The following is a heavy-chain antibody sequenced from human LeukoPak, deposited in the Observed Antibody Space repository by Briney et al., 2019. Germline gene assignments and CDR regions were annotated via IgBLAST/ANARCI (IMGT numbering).Heavy chain of an antibody. Sequence: PSETLSLTCTVSGGSISSYYWGWIRQPAGKGLEWIGRIYTSGGTNYNPSLKSRVTISVDTSKNQFSLKLSSVTAADAAVYYCARDYNRNDFYGDYRYLQHWGQGTLVTVSS. V-gene: IGHV4-4*07. CDR3: ARDYNRNDFYGDYRYLQH. J-gene: IGHJ1*01. CDR2: IYTSGGT. CDR1: GGSISSYY. D-gene: IGHD4-17*01.